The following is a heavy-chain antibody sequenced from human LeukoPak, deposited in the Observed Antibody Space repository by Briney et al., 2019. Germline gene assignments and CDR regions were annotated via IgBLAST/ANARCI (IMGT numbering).Heavy chain of an antibody. CDR1: GYTFTCYY. V-gene: IGHV1-2*02. CDR2: INPNSGGT. CDR3: AREEGYGDYGNWFDP. D-gene: IGHD4-17*01. Sequence: ASVKVSCKASGYTFTCYYMHWVRQAPGQGLEWMGWINPNSGGTNYAQKFQGRVTMTRDTSISTAYMELSRLRSDDTAVYYCAREEGYGDYGNWFDPWGQGTLVTVSS. J-gene: IGHJ5*02.